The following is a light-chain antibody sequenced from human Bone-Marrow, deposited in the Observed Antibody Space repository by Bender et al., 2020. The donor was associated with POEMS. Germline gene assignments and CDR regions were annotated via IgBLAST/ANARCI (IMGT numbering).Light chain of an antibody. CDR1: NSYVGGYNY. V-gene: IGLV2-14*03. Sequence: QSVLTQPPSASGTPGQSITISCIATNSYVGGYNYVSWYQQHPGKAPKLILYGVSNRPSGVSNRFSGSKSGNTASLTISGLQAEDEADYYCSSYTSSTSVFGGGTKLTVL. CDR3: SSYTSSTSV. J-gene: IGLJ3*02. CDR2: GVS.